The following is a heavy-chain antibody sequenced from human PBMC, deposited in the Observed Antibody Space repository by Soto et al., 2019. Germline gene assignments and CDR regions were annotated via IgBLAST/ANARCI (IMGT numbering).Heavy chain of an antibody. D-gene: IGHD2-15*01. V-gene: IGHV4-38-2*01. CDR2: IYHSGNT. Sequence: PSEPLSLTCAVSGYSISLGYYWGWIRQPPGKGLEWIGSIYHSGNTYYNPSLKSRVSISLDTSKNHFSLELTSVTAADTAVYYCSILKVAGPAEFDYLCLGTPLPVSS. CDR1: GYSISLGYY. CDR3: SILKVAGPAEFDY. J-gene: IGHJ4*02.